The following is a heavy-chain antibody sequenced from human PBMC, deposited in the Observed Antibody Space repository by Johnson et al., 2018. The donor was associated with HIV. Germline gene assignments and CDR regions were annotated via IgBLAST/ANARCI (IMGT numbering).Heavy chain of an antibody. Sequence: MLLVESGGGLVQPGGSLRLSCVASGFTFSSYAMTWVRQAPGKGLEWVSSISGSGGSTFYADSVRGRLTISRDNSKNTLYLQMNSLRAEDTAVYYCAKALRIFGSGVKEAFDIWGQGTMVTVSS. CDR2: ISGSGGST. CDR3: AKALRIFGSGVKEAFDI. J-gene: IGHJ3*02. D-gene: IGHD3-10*01. V-gene: IGHV3-23*04. CDR1: GFTFSSYA.